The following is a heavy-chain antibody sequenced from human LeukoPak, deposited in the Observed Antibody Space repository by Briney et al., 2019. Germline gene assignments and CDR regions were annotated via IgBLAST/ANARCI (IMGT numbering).Heavy chain of an antibody. J-gene: IGHJ4*02. CDR2: ISAYNGNT. Sequence: GASVKVSCKASGYTFTSYGISWVRQAPGQGLEWVGWISAYNGNTNYAQKLQGRVTMTTDTSTSTAYMELRSLRSDDTAVYYCAREVTIFGVVINGYYFDYWGQGTLVTVSS. CDR3: AREVTIFGVVINGYYFDY. D-gene: IGHD3-3*01. CDR1: GYTFTSYG. V-gene: IGHV1-18*01.